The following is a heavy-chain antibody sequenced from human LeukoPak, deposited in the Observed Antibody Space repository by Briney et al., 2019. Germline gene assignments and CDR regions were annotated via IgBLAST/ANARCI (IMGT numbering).Heavy chain of an antibody. J-gene: IGHJ3*02. CDR3: ARHVTTASAARGFDI. Sequence: GESLKISCKGSGYRFTSYWIGWVRQMPGKGLEWMGIIYPGDSESRYSPSFQGQVTISADKSINTAYLQWSGLKASDTAVYYCARHVTTASAARGFDIWGQGTMVTVSS. D-gene: IGHD1-14*01. CDR2: IYPGDSES. CDR1: GYRFTSYW. V-gene: IGHV5-51*01.